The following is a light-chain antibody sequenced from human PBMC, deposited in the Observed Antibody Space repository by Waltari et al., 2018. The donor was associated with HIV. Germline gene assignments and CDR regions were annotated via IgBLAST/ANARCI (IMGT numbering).Light chain of an antibody. J-gene: IGLJ2*01. Sequence: QSVLTQPPSASGTPGQRITISCSGSSSKIGNNYVHWYQHLQGTAPKLLRTRTNQRASGVPHRFSGSKSGTSASLAISGLRSEDEADYYCVTWADRSSGPVVFGGGTKVTVL. V-gene: IGLV1-47*01. CDR3: VTWADRSSGPVV. CDR1: SSKIGNNY. CDR2: RTN.